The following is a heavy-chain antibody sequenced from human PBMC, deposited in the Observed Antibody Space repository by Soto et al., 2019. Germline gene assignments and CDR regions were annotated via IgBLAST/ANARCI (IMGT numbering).Heavy chain of an antibody. CDR3: ATAMTGEQQLDHWFDP. CDR2: FDPEDGET. V-gene: IGHV1-24*01. Sequence: ASVKVSCKVSGYTLTELSMHWVRQAPGKGLEWMGGFDPEDGETIYAQKFQGRVTMTEDTSTDTAYMELSSLRSEDTAVYYCATAMTGEQQLDHWFDPWGQGTLVTVSS. CDR1: GYTLTELS. J-gene: IGHJ5*02. D-gene: IGHD6-13*01.